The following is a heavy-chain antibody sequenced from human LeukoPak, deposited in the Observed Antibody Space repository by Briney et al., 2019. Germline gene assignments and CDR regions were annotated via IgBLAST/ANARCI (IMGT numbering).Heavy chain of an antibody. CDR1: GYTFTSYA. J-gene: IGHJ4*02. D-gene: IGHD3-16*02. V-gene: IGHV7-4-1*02. CDR2: INTNTGNP. CDR3: ARGRWLDYVWGSYLPFFEY. Sequence: GASVKVSCKASGYTFTSYAMNWVRQAPGQGLEWMGWINTNTGNPTYAQGFTGRFVFSLDTSVSTAYLQISSLKAEDTAVYYCARGRWLDYVWGSYLPFFEYWGQGTLVTVSS.